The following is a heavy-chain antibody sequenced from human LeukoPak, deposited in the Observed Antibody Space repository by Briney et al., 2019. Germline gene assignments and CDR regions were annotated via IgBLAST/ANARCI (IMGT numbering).Heavy chain of an antibody. V-gene: IGHV1-69*05. CDR2: IIPIFGTA. D-gene: IGHD1-1*01. CDR1: GHTFTSYG. CDR3: AGHGQPTDYWYFDL. J-gene: IGHJ2*01. Sequence: SVKVSCKASGHTFTSYGISWVRQAPGQGLEWMGGIIPIFGTANYAQKIQGRVTITTDESTSTAYMELSSLRSEDTAVYYCAGHGQPTDYWYFDLWGRGTLVTVSS.